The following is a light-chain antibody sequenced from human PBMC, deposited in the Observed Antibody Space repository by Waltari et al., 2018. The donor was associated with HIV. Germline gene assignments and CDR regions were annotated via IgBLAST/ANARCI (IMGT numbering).Light chain of an antibody. Sequence: QSALTQPASVSGSPGQSITISCAGTSSDVGGYNYVSWFQQHPVKAPKIILYYFTNRPPVVFNRFSGSKSGNTVSMAISGLPAEGEGDYYCTSYTNIRTWVFGGGTKLAVL. CDR3: TSYTNIRTWV. V-gene: IGLV2-14*03. J-gene: IGLJ3*02. CDR1: SSDVGGYNY. CDR2: YFT.